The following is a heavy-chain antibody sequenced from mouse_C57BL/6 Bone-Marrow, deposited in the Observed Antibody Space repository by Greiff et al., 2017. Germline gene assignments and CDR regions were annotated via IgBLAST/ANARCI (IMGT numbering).Heavy chain of an antibody. CDR1: GYTFTSYW. J-gene: IGHJ2*01. CDR2: IDPSDSET. Sequence: VQLQQPGAELVRPGSSVKLSCKASGYTFTSYWMHWVKQRPIQGLEWIGNIDPSDSETHYNQKFKDKATLTVDNSSSTAYMQLSSLTSEDSALYYCARGGWLLRRYYLDYWGQGTTLTVSS. V-gene: IGHV1-52*01. D-gene: IGHD2-3*01. CDR3: ARGGWLLRRYYLDY.